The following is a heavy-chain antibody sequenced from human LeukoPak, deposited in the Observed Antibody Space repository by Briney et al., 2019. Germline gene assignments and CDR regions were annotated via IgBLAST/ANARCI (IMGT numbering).Heavy chain of an antibody. CDR1: GYTFTSYD. D-gene: IGHD3-22*01. CDR2: MNPNSGNT. Sequence: GASVKVSCKASGYTFTSYDINWVRQATGQGLEWMGWMNPNSGNTGYAQKFQGRVTITRNTSISTAYMELSSLRSEDTAVYYCARARRITMIVVVITRWGAFDIWGQGTMVTVSS. CDR3: ARARRITMIVVVITRWGAFDI. J-gene: IGHJ3*02. V-gene: IGHV1-8*03.